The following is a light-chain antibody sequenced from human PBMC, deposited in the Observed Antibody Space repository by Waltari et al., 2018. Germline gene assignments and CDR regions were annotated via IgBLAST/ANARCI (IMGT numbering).Light chain of an antibody. CDR2: WAS. CDR3: QQYYSTPYLT. CDR1: QSVLYSSNNKNY. V-gene: IGKV4-1*01. Sequence: DIVMTQSPDSLAVSLGERATINCKSSQSVLYSSNNKNYLAWYQQKPGQPPKLLIYWASTRESGVPDRFSGSGSETDFTLTISSLQAEDVAVYYCQQYYSTPYLTFGGGTKVEIK. J-gene: IGKJ4*01.